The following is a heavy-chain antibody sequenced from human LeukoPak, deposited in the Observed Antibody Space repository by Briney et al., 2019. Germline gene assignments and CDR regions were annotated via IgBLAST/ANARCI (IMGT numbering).Heavy chain of an antibody. CDR1: GGSISSYY. Sequence: SETLSLTCTVSGGSISSYYWSWIRQPAGKGLEWVGRIYTSGSTNYNPSLKSRVTMSVDTSENQFSLKLSSVTAADTAVYYCARDGRDGYNSPPFDYWGQGTLVTVSS. J-gene: IGHJ4*02. V-gene: IGHV4-4*07. CDR2: IYTSGST. CDR3: ARDGRDGYNSPPFDY. D-gene: IGHD5-24*01.